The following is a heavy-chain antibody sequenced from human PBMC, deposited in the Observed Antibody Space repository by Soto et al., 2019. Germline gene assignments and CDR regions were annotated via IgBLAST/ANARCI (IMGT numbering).Heavy chain of an antibody. J-gene: IGHJ5*02. Sequence: SVKVSCKASGGTFSSYAISWVRQAPGQGLEWMGGIIPIFGTANYAQKFQGRVTITADESTSTAYMELSSLRSEDTAVYYCARVGFWSGYYYNWFDPWGQGTLVTVSS. V-gene: IGHV1-69*13. CDR1: GGTFSSYA. D-gene: IGHD3-3*01. CDR3: ARVGFWSGYYYNWFDP. CDR2: IIPIFGTA.